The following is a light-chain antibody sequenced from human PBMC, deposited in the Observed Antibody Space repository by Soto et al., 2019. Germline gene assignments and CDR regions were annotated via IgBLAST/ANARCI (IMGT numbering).Light chain of an antibody. V-gene: IGLV1-47*02. CDR1: GSNIGSNY. CDR2: SNN. Sequence: QSVLTQPPSASGTPGQRVTISCSGSGSNIGSNYVYWYQQLPGTAPKLLIYSNNQRPSGVPDRFSGSKSGTSASLAISGLRSEDEADYYCAAWDDSLSGRDVFGTGTKLTVL. J-gene: IGLJ1*01. CDR3: AAWDDSLSGRDV.